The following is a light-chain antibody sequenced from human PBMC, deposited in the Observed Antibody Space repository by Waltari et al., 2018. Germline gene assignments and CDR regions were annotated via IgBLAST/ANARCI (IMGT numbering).Light chain of an antibody. CDR3: QQTNSFPIT. Sequence: DIQMTQSPSSVSASVGDRVTITCRASRGISSWLAWYQQKPGKAPKLLIYAASTLQSGVPSRFSGSGSGTDFTLTISSLHPEYIATYYCQQTNSFPITFGQGTRLEIK. CDR2: AAS. V-gene: IGKV1-12*01. J-gene: IGKJ5*01. CDR1: RGISSW.